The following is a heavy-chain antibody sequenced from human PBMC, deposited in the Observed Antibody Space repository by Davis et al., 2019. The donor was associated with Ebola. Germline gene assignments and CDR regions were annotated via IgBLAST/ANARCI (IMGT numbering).Heavy chain of an antibody. CDR2: INHSGST. CDR1: GGSFSGYY. V-gene: IGHV4-34*01. J-gene: IGHJ4*02. D-gene: IGHD1-14*01. CDR3: ARGRRFLDY. Sequence: SETLSLTCAVYGGSFSGYYWSWIRQPPGKGLEWIGEINHSGSTNYNPSLKSRVTISVDTSKNQFYLKLSSVTAADTAVYYCARGRRFLDYWGQGTLVTVSS.